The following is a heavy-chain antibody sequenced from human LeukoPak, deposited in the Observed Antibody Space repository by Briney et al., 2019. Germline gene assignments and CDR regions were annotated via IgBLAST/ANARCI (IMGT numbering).Heavy chain of an antibody. V-gene: IGHV3-74*03. CDR1: GFAFSNYY. CDR3: ARDHIDLDMDV. CDR2: IGTDETSR. J-gene: IGHJ6*03. Sequence: GGPLRLSCVASGFAFSNYYMHWVRQTPGKGLVWVSRIGTDETSRTYADPVKGRFTISRDDAKNTLFLQMNSLRADDTAVYYCARDHIDLDMDVWGKGTTVTVSS.